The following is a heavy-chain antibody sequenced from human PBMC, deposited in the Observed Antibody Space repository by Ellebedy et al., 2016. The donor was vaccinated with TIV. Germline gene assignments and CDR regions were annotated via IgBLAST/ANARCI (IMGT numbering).Heavy chain of an antibody. D-gene: IGHD3-10*01. V-gene: IGHV1-58*02. Sequence: ASVKVSCKASGFTFTSSAMQWVRQARGQRLEWIGWIVVGSGNTNYAQKFQERVTITRDMSTSTAYMELSSLRSEDTAVYYCAGRWFGELNGMDVWGQGTTVTVSS. CDR1: GFTFTSSA. CDR2: IVVGSGNT. J-gene: IGHJ6*02. CDR3: AGRWFGELNGMDV.